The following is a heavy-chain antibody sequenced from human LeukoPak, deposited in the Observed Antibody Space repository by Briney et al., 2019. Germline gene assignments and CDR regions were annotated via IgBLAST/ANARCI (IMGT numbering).Heavy chain of an antibody. J-gene: IGHJ4*02. D-gene: IGHD6-19*01. Sequence: GGSLRLSCAASGFTFSNAWMSWVRQAPGKGLEWVGHIKWKSEGGTTDYAAPVKGRFTVSRDDSINTQYLQMNNLETEDTAVYYCTTDIAGIEVGEFDYWGQGILVTVSS. CDR2: IKWKSEGGTT. V-gene: IGHV3-15*01. CDR3: TTDIAGIEVGEFDY. CDR1: GFTFSNAW.